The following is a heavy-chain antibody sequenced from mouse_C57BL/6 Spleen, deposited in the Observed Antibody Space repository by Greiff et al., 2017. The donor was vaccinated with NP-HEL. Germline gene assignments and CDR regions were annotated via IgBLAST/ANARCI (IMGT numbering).Heavy chain of an antibody. CDR1: GYTFTSYW. V-gene: IGHV1-52*01. CDR3: AREGIYYGMDY. J-gene: IGHJ4*01. Sequence: QVQLQQPGAELVRPGSSVKLSCKASGYTFTSYWMHWVKQRPIQGLEWIGNIDPSDSETHYNQKFKDKATLTVDKSSSTAYMQLSSLTSEDSAVYYCAREGIYYGMDYWGQGTSVTVSS. CDR2: IDPSDSET.